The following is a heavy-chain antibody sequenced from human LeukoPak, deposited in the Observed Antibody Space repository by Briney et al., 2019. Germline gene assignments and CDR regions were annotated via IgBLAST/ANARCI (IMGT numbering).Heavy chain of an antibody. V-gene: IGHV3-23*01. CDR3: AKEKTTVITPGIDY. CDR2: ISDSGVTT. D-gene: IGHD4-23*01. Sequence: GGSLRLSCAASGFTFSSYGMHWVRQAPGKGLEWVSAISDSGVTTYYADSVKGRFTISRDNSKNTLYLQMNSLRAEDTAVYYCAKEKTTVITPGIDYWGQGTLVTVSS. CDR1: GFTFSSYG. J-gene: IGHJ4*02.